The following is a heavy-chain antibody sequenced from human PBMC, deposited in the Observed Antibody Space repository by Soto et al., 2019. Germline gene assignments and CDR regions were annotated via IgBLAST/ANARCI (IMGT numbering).Heavy chain of an antibody. CDR3: TGERADDNYFDP. CDR1: GASLSSGGYF. V-gene: IGHV4-61*08. J-gene: IGHJ5*02. CDR2: LYYSGGT. Sequence: SETLSLTCTVSGASLSSGGYFYTWVRQPPGKGLEWLGYLYYSGGTNNQHTLKSQVTIHLAKSKSQLSLRLFPVTAADTAVYYGTGERADDNYFDPWGQGPLVTV.